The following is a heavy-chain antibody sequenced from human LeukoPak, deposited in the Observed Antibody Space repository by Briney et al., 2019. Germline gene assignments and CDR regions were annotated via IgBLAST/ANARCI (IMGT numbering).Heavy chain of an antibody. V-gene: IGHV1-46*01. Sequence: GASVKVSCKASGYTFTNYYMHWVRQAPGQGLEWVGLINPTGTTTLYAQKFQGRVTLTRDMSTSTDYMELRSLKSEDTAVYYCARDNSVGDIAWWFDPWGQGTLVTVSS. CDR2: INPTGTTT. J-gene: IGHJ5*02. CDR1: GYTFTNYY. D-gene: IGHD3-10*01. CDR3: ARDNSVGDIAWWFDP.